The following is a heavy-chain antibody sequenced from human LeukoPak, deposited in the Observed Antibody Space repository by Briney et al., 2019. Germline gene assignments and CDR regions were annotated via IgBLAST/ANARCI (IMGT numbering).Heavy chain of an antibody. CDR3: ARDLGIAAASWFDP. D-gene: IGHD6-13*01. V-gene: IGHV3-23*01. CDR2: INHNGGNT. Sequence: GGSLRLSCAASGFTFSTYAMNWVRQAPGKGLEWVSTINHNGGNTYYADSVKGRFTISRDNSKNTLYLQMNSLRAEDTALYYCARDLGIAAASWFDPWGQGTLVTVSS. J-gene: IGHJ5*02. CDR1: GFTFSTYA.